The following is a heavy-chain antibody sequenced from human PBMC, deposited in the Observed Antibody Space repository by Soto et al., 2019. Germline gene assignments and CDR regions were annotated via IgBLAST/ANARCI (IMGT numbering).Heavy chain of an antibody. V-gene: IGHV4-61*08. D-gene: IGHD3-16*01. CDR3: AKMRGDYVWGSLKYHFDA. CDR1: GGSISSGGYY. J-gene: IGHJ4*02. CDR2: IYYSGST. Sequence: SETLSLTCTVSGGSISSGGYYWSWIRQHPGKGLEWIGYIYYSGSTNYNPSLKSRVTISVDTSKNQFSLKLSPVTAADTAVYYCAKMRGDYVWGSLKYHFDAWGQGTLVTVSS.